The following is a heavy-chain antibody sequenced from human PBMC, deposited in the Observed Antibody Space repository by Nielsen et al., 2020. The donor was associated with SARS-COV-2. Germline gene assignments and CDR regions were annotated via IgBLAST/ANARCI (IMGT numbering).Heavy chain of an antibody. CDR2: ITNTGAE. Sequence: GESLKISCAASGFTFSDHYMTWIRQTPGKGLEWISYITNTGAEYYADSVKGRFTISRDNAQSSLYLLMNNLRAEDTAVYYCAKDLGDYGDYYDAFDIWGQGTMVTVSS. V-gene: IGHV3-11*04. CDR1: GFTFSDHY. J-gene: IGHJ3*02. D-gene: IGHD4-17*01. CDR3: AKDLGDYGDYYDAFDI.